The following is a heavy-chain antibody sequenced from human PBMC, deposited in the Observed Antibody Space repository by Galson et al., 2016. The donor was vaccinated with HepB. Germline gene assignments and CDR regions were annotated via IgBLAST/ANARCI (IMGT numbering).Heavy chain of an antibody. V-gene: IGHV3-9*01. D-gene: IGHD3-22*01. CDR2: INWDGDST. J-gene: IGHJ3*02. CDR3: AKDYYYDSSGYYSAFDM. CDR1: GSNFDDYA. Sequence: SLRLSCAVSGSNFDDYAMHWVRQAPGKGLEWVSGINWDGDSTGYADSVKGRFTISRDNAKNSLYLQMNSLRPEDTALYFCAKDYYYDSSGYYSAFDMWGQGTMVTVSS.